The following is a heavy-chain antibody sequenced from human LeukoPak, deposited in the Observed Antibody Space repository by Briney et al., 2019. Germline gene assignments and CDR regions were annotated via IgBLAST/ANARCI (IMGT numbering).Heavy chain of an antibody. V-gene: IGHV3-30*04. Sequence: PGGSLRLSCAASGFTFSSYAMHWVRQAPGKGLEWVAVISYDGSNKYYADSVKGRFTISRDNSKNTLYMQMNSLRAEDTAVYYCAKVRVRYYFDYWGQGTLVTVSS. CDR2: ISYDGSNK. J-gene: IGHJ4*02. CDR3: AKVRVRYYFDY. CDR1: GFTFSSYA. D-gene: IGHD4-17*01.